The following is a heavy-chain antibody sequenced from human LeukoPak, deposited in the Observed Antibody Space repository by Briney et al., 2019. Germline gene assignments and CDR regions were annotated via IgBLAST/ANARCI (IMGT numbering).Heavy chain of an antibody. CDR2: IYSGGST. Sequence: GGSLRLSRAASGFTVSSNYMSWVRQAPGKGLEWVSVIYSGGSTYYADSVKGRFTISRDNSKNTLYLQMNSLRAEDTAVYYCARVQSGYSYGHFDYWGQGTLVTVSS. V-gene: IGHV3-53*01. CDR1: GFTVSSNY. J-gene: IGHJ4*02. D-gene: IGHD5-18*01. CDR3: ARVQSGYSYGHFDY.